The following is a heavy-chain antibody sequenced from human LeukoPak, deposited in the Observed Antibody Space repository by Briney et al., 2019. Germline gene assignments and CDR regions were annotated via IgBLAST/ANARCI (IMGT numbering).Heavy chain of an antibody. CDR1: GVTFSSYW. J-gene: IGHJ4*02. V-gene: IGHV3-7*04. CDR3: ARGVGATSHFDY. Sequence: GGSLRLSCAASGVTFSSYWMSLVRQAPGKGLEWVANIKQDGSEKYYVDSVKGRFTISRDNAKNSLYLQMNSLRAEDTAVYYCARGVGATSHFDYWGQGTLVTVSS. CDR2: IKQDGSEK. D-gene: IGHD1-26*01.